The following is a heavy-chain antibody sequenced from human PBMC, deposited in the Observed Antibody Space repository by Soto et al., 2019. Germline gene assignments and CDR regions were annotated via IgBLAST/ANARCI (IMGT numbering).Heavy chain of an antibody. J-gene: IGHJ4*02. Sequence: EVQLVESGGGLVKPGGSLRLSCTASEFTFSTYTMHWVRQAPGKGLEWVSAISTSSSYIYYADSVKGRFTSSRDNAKDSLYLQMNSLRAEDTAVYYCAARYCSSPSCYAFDYWGQGTLVTVSS. CDR2: ISTSSSYI. CDR3: AARYCSSPSCYAFDY. CDR1: EFTFSTYT. V-gene: IGHV3-21*01. D-gene: IGHD2-2*01.